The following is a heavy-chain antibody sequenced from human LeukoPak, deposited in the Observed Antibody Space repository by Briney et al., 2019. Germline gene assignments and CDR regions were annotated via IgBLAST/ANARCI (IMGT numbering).Heavy chain of an antibody. CDR1: GYTFTSYG. Sequence: GASVKVSCKASGYTFTSYGISWVRQAPGQGLEWMGWISAYNGNTNYAQKLQGRVTMTTDTSTSTAYMELRSLRSDDTAVYYCARGRRKEYDSSGPLFAFDIWGQGTMVTVSS. V-gene: IGHV1-18*01. D-gene: IGHD3-22*01. CDR3: ARGRRKEYDSSGPLFAFDI. CDR2: ISAYNGNT. J-gene: IGHJ3*02.